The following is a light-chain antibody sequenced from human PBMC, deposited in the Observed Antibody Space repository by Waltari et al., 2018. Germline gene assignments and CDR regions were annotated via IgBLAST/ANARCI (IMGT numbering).Light chain of an antibody. V-gene: IGLV3-10*01. CDR2: EDS. CDR1: ALPKKY. J-gene: IGLJ3*02. Sequence: SYELTQPPSVSVSPGQTARITCSGDALPKKYAYWYQQKSGQAPVLVIYEDSKRPSGIPERLSASSSGTVATLPSRGAKVEDEAYYYCYSQDSSGNPVFGGGTKLTVL. CDR3: YSQDSSGNPV.